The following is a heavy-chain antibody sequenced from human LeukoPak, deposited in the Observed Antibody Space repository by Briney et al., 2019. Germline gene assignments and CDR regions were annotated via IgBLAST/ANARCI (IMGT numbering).Heavy chain of an antibody. V-gene: IGHV4-4*02. D-gene: IGHD3-22*01. CDR1: GFTVSSNY. CDR2: MYLSGTT. Sequence: PGGSLRLSCAASGFTVSSNYMSWVRQPPGKGLEWIGEMYLSGTTHSNPSVKSRVTISIDKSKNQFFLNLSSVTAADTAVYYCAGPVGRYSSGLYYYYFDYWGQGTLVTVSS. J-gene: IGHJ4*02. CDR3: AGPVGRYSSGLYYYYFDY.